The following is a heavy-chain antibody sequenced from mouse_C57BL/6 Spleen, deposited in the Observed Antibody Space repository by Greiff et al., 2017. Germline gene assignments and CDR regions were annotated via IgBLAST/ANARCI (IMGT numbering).Heavy chain of an antibody. CDR1: GYTFTSYW. D-gene: IGHD2-5*01. CDR2: IHPNSGST. Sequence: QVQLQQSGAELVKPGASVKLSCKASGYTFTSYWMHWVKQRPGQGLEWIGMIHPNSGSTNYNEKFKSKATLTVDKSSSTAYMQLSSLTSEDSAVYYCAREGAYYSNSCFAYWGQGTLVTVSA. J-gene: IGHJ3*01. V-gene: IGHV1-64*01. CDR3: AREGAYYSNSCFAY.